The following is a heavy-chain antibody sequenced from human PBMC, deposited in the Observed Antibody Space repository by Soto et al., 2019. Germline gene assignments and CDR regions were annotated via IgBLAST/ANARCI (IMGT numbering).Heavy chain of an antibody. J-gene: IGHJ4*02. V-gene: IGHV3-53*01. CDR2: IYSGGST. CDR1: GFTVSSSY. Sequence: GGSLRLSCAASGFTVSSSYMSWVRQAPGKGLEWVSVIYSGGSTYYADSVKGRFTISRDNSKNTLYLQMNSLRAEDTAVYYCARRFSSNWSRGHWGQGTLVTVSS. CDR3: ARRFSSNWSRGH. D-gene: IGHD6-13*01.